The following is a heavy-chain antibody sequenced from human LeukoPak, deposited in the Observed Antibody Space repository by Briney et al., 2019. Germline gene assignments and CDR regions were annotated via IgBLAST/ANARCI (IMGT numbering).Heavy chain of an antibody. CDR2: ISSRGITL. CDR3: AKDITPGVSHDAFDI. D-gene: IGHD1-14*01. V-gene: IGHV3-11*01. J-gene: IGHJ3*02. Sequence: GGSLRLSCAASGFTFSDYYMTWIRQTPGKGLQWLSSISSRGITLYSTDSVKGRFTISRDNAKKSLYPQMNSLRAEDTALYYCAKDITPGVSHDAFDIWGQGTMVTVSS. CDR1: GFTFSDYY.